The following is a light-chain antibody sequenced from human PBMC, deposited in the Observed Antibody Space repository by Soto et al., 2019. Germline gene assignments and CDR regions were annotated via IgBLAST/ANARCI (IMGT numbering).Light chain of an antibody. CDR3: AAWDDSLSGYV. Sequence: QSVLTQPPSASGTPGQRVTISCSGSSSNIGGYYVSWYQQLPGTAPKVLIYRNNQRPSGVPDRFSGSKSGTSASLAISGLRSDDEAAYYCAAWDDSLSGYVFGTGTKLTVL. CDR1: SSNIGGYY. V-gene: IGLV1-47*01. CDR2: RNN. J-gene: IGLJ1*01.